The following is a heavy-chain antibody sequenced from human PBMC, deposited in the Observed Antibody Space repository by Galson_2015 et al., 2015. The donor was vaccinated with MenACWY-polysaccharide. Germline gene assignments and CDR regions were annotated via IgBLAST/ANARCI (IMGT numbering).Heavy chain of an antibody. CDR2: ISYDGSNK. Sequence: SLRLSCAASGFTFSSYGMHWVRQAPGKGLEWVAVISYDGSNKYYADSVKGRFTISRDNSKNTLYLQMNSLRAEDTAVYYCAKEDYYGSGSYYNVGNYFDYWGQGTLVTVSS. J-gene: IGHJ4*02. D-gene: IGHD3-10*01. CDR3: AKEDYYGSGSYYNVGNYFDY. V-gene: IGHV3-30*18. CDR1: GFTFSSYG.